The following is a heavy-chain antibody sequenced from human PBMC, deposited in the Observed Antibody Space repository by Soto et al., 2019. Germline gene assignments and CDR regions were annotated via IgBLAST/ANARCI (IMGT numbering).Heavy chain of an antibody. J-gene: IGHJ4*02. D-gene: IGHD3-16*01. V-gene: IGHV4-31*03. CDR3: ARGGDPATVDY. Sequence: QVQLQESGPGLVKPSQTLSLTCTVSGGSISSGGYCWSWIRQHPGEGLEWIGFMYNSGSTSYNPPLNRRAAISVDTSTDEFGLTLRSVTAADTAVDYCARGGDPATVDYWGQGTLVTVSS. CDR2: MYNSGST. CDR1: GGSISSGGYC.